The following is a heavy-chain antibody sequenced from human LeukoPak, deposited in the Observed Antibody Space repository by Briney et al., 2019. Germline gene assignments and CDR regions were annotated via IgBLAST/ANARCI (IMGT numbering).Heavy chain of an antibody. CDR1: GFTFSNYN. D-gene: IGHD1-1*01. V-gene: IGHV3-48*04. Sequence: GGSLRLSCAASGFTFSNYNMNWVRQAPGKGLEWISFITSSGTSIFYADSVKGRFTISRDNAKNSLYLQMSSLRAEDTAVYYCARSTTTSLFDYWGQGTLVSVPS. J-gene: IGHJ4*02. CDR2: ITSSGTSI. CDR3: ARSTTTSLFDY.